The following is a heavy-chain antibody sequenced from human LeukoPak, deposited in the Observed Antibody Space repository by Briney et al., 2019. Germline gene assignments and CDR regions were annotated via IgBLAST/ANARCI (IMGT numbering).Heavy chain of an antibody. Sequence: GASVKVSCKVSGYTLTELSMHWVRQAPGKGLEWMGGFDPEDGETIYAQKFQGRVTMTEDTSTDTAYMELSSLRSEDTAVYYCATDPDDHGDYEVAYWGQGTLVTVSS. CDR1: GYTLTELS. V-gene: IGHV1-24*01. J-gene: IGHJ4*02. D-gene: IGHD4-17*01. CDR3: ATDPDDHGDYEVAY. CDR2: FDPEDGET.